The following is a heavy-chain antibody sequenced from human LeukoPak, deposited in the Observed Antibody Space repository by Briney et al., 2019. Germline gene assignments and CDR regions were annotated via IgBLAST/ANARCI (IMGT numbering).Heavy chain of an antibody. CDR1: GFTFSNSW. D-gene: IGHD3-10*01. Sequence: PGGSLRLSCAASGFTFSNSWMSWVRQAPGKGLEWVANIKKDGSEKYYVDSVKGRFTISRDNAKNSLYLQMNSLRAEDTAVYYCTRERFGELLSDVWGQGTTVTVSS. J-gene: IGHJ6*02. V-gene: IGHV3-7*03. CDR2: IKKDGSEK. CDR3: TRERFGELLSDV.